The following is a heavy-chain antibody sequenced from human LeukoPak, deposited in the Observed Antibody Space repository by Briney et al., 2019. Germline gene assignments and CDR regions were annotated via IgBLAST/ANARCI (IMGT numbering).Heavy chain of an antibody. V-gene: IGHV3-7*02. CDR1: GFTFSSYW. Sequence: GGSLRLSCAASGFTFSSYWMSWVRQAPGKGLEWVAIIKEDGSEKYYVDSVKGRFTISRDNAKNSLYLQMNSLRAEDTAVYYCARLDRIPTAGTIFLDYWGQGTLVTVSS. J-gene: IGHJ4*02. CDR3: ARLDRIPTAGTIFLDY. D-gene: IGHD6-13*01. CDR2: IKEDGSEK.